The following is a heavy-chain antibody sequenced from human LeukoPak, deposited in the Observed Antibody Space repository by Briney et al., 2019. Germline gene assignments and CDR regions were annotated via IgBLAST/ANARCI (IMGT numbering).Heavy chain of an antibody. CDR2: ISAYNGNT. J-gene: IGHJ4*02. Sequence: ASVKVSCKASGFTFNAYNIHWVRQAPGQGLEWMGWISAYNGNTNYAQKLQGRVTMTTDTSTSTAYMELRSLRSEDTAVYYCARAAYYYDSSGYYRAFDYWGQGTLVTVSS. D-gene: IGHD3-22*01. V-gene: IGHV1-18*04. CDR1: GFTFNAYN. CDR3: ARAAYYYDSSGYYRAFDY.